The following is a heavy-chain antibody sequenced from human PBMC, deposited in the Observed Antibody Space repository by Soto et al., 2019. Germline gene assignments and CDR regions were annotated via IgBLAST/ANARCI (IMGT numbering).Heavy chain of an antibody. V-gene: IGHV3-53*01. Sequence: EVQLVESGGGLIQPGGALRLSCAASGYTVSRNYMSWIRQALGKELEWVSVIYSGGSTYYADSVKGRFTISRDNSKNTLYLQMNSLRAEDTAVYYCARDLRRVGYYYYGMDVWGQGTTVTVSS. CDR1: GYTVSRNY. J-gene: IGHJ6*02. D-gene: IGHD3-16*01. CDR3: ARDLRRVGYYYYGMDV. CDR2: IYSGGST.